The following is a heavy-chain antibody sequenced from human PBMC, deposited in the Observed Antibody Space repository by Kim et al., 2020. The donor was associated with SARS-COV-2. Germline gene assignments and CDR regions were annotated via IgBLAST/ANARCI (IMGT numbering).Heavy chain of an antibody. CDR3: AREEYYDILTGYYFYYYYGMDV. Sequence: GGSLRLSCAASGFTFSSYAMHWVRQAPGKGLEWVAVISYDGSNKYYADSVKGRFTISRDNSKNTLYLQMNSLRAEDTAVYYCAREEYYDILTGYYFYYYYGMDVWGQGTTVTVSS. D-gene: IGHD3-9*01. CDR2: ISYDGSNK. V-gene: IGHV3-30*04. J-gene: IGHJ6*02. CDR1: GFTFSSYA.